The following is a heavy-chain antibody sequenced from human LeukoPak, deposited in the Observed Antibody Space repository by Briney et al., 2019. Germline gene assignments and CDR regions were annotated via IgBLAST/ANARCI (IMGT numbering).Heavy chain of an antibody. Sequence: PSETLSLTCAVYGGSFSGYYWSWIRQPPGKGLEWIGEINHSGSTNYNPSLKSRVTISVDTSKNQFSLKLSSVTAADTAVYHCARGTGRQTYYYYYGMDVWGQGTTVTVSS. CDR1: GGSFSGYY. CDR2: INHSGST. J-gene: IGHJ6*02. CDR3: ARGTGRQTYYYYYGMDV. D-gene: IGHD3-10*01. V-gene: IGHV4-34*01.